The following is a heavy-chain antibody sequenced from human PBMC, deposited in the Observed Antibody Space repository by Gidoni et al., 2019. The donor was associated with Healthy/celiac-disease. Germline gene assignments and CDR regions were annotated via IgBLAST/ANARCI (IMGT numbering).Heavy chain of an antibody. CDR1: GRSISSSSSY. D-gene: IGHD3-3*01. Sequence: LQLQESGPGLVKPSETLSLTCTVSGRSISSSSSYWGWIRQPPGKGLEWIGSIYSSGRTYYNPSLKSGVTISVDTSKNQFSLKLSSVTAADTAVYYCASSTPYYDFWSGYYTAAWFDPWGQGTLVTVSS. J-gene: IGHJ5*02. CDR2: IYSSGRT. V-gene: IGHV4-39*01. CDR3: ASSTPYYDFWSGYYTAAWFDP.